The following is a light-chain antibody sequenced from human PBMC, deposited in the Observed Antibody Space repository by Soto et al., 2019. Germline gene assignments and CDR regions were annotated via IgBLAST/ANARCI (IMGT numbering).Light chain of an antibody. Sequence: QSALTQPASVSGSPGQSITISCTGTSGDVGVYDYVSWYQQHPDKAPKLMIYEVSHRPSGVSNRFYGSKSVNTATLTISGLQAEDEADYYCSSYTSSSTRVFGTGTKVTVL. CDR3: SSYTSSSTRV. J-gene: IGLJ1*01. CDR1: SGDVGVYDY. CDR2: EVS. V-gene: IGLV2-14*03.